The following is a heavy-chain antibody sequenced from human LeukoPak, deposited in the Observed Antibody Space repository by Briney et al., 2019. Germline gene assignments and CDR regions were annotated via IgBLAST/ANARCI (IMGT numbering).Heavy chain of an antibody. Sequence: PGGSLRLSCAASGLTFSSYSMNWVPPAPGKGVEWVSYISSSSSTIHYADSEKGRFTISRDNAKNSLYLQMNSLRAEDTAVYYCARDSADYYGSGSYYNEYYFDYWGQGTLVTVSS. CDR1: GLTFSSYS. J-gene: IGHJ4*02. V-gene: IGHV3-48*01. CDR3: ARDSADYYGSGSYYNEYYFDY. D-gene: IGHD3-10*01. CDR2: ISSSSSTI.